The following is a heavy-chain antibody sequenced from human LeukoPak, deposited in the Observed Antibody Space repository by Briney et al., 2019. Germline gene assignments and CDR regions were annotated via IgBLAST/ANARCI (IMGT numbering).Heavy chain of an antibody. CDR1: GGSISSGGYS. Sequence: PSETLSLTCAVSGGSISSGGYSWSWLRQPPGKGLEWIGYIYHSGSTYYNPSLKSRVTISVDRSKNQFSLKLSSVTAADTAVYYCARESAAANFDYWGQGTLVTVSS. D-gene: IGHD6-13*01. V-gene: IGHV4-30-2*01. CDR2: IYHSGST. CDR3: ARESAAANFDY. J-gene: IGHJ4*02.